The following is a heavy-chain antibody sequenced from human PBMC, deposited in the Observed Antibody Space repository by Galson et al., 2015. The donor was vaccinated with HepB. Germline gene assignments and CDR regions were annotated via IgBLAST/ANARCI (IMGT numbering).Heavy chain of an antibody. CDR1: DGSISSGGYY. CDR2: IYYSGTT. V-gene: IGHV4-31*03. J-gene: IGHJ4*02. Sequence: TLSLTCTVSDGSISSGGYYWSWIRQHPGKGLEWIGYIYYSGTTYYNPFLKSRFTISVDTSKNQFSLKLSSVTAADTAVYYCARTYYYDSSGYYYCDYWGQGTLVTVSS. D-gene: IGHD3-22*01. CDR3: ARTYYYDSSGYYYCDY.